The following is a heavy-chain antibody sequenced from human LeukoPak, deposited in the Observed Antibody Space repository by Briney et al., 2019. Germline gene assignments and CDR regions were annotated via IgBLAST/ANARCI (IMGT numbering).Heavy chain of an antibody. V-gene: IGHV3-49*04. CDR1: GFTFSNAW. CDR3: TRDQTPYY. J-gene: IGHJ4*02. Sequence: PGGSLRLSCATSGFTFSNAWMNWVRQAPGKGLEWVGFIRSKVYGGTPEYAASVKGRFTISRDDSKGIAYLQMNSLKTEDTAVYYCTRDQTPYYWGQGTQVTVSS. CDR2: IRSKVYGGTP.